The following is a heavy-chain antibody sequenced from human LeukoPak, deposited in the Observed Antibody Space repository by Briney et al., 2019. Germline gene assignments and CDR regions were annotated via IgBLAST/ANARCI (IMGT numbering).Heavy chain of an antibody. CDR1: GFTFSSCG. CDR2: MSYDGSNK. D-gene: IGHD3-10*01. J-gene: IGHJ6*02. Sequence: GGSLRLSCAASGFTFSSCGMHWVRQAPGKGLEWVAVMSYDGSNKYYADSVKGRFTISRDNSKNTLYLQMNSLRAEDTAVYYCAKPLKLWFGELTAGNYYYYYGMDVWGQGTTVTVSS. CDR3: AKPLKLWFGELTAGNYYYYYGMDV. V-gene: IGHV3-30*18.